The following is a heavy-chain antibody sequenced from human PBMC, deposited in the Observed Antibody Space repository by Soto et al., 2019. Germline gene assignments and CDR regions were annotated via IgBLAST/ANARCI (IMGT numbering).Heavy chain of an antibody. CDR2: ISGSGGGT. CDR3: AQGRNLYYYYGMDV. V-gene: IGHV3-23*01. Sequence: PGGSLRLSCAASGFTFSSYAMSWVRQAPGKGLEWVSAISGSGGGTYYADSVKGRFTISRDNSKNTLYLQMNSLRAEDTAVYYCAQGRNLYYYYGMDVWGQGTTVTVSS. J-gene: IGHJ6*02. CDR1: GFTFSSYA. D-gene: IGHD1-1*01.